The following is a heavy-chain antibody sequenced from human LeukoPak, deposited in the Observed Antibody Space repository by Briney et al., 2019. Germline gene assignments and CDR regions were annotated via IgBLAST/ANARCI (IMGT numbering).Heavy chain of an antibody. CDR1: GFTFSNAW. CDR3: AREISGPLAAAGGYYYYYMDV. CDR2: ISSSSSYI. V-gene: IGHV3-21*01. J-gene: IGHJ6*03. Sequence: GGSLRLSCAASGFTFSNAWMSWVRQAPGKGLEWVSSISSSSSYIYYADSVKGRFTISRDNAKNPLYLQMNSLRAEDTAVYYCAREISGPLAAAGGYYYYYMDVWGKGTTVTISS. D-gene: IGHD6-13*01.